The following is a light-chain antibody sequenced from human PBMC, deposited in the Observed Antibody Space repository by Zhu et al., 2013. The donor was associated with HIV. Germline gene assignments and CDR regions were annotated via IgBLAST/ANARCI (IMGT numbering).Light chain of an antibody. CDR3: QQYYNAPYT. CDR1: QRISSSY. J-gene: IGKJ2*01. Sequence: EIVLTQSPGTLSVSPGERVTLSCRATQRISSSYLAWYQHKPGQPPRLLIYGASSRATGIPDRFSGSGSGTEFTLTISSLQAEDVALYYCQQYYNAPYTFGQGTKLEIK. CDR2: GAS. V-gene: IGKV3-20*01.